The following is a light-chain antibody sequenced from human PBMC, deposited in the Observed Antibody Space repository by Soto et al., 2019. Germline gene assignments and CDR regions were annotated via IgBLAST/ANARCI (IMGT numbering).Light chain of an antibody. J-gene: IGKJ1*01. Sequence: ETVMTQSPATLSVSPGERATLSCRASQSVNTKLAWYQQKHGQAPRLLIYGASTRATGVPARFSGSGSGTDFTLAIKSLPSEDFAVFYCQQHNKWSPWTFGQGTKVEIK. V-gene: IGKV3-15*01. CDR3: QQHNKWSPWT. CDR1: QSVNTK. CDR2: GAS.